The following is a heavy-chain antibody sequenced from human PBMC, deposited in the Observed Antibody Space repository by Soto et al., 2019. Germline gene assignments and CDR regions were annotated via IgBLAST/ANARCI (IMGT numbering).Heavy chain of an antibody. D-gene: IGHD3-3*01. Sequence: PGGSLRLSCAASGFTFSDYYMSWIRQAPGKGLEWVSYISSSSSYTNYADSVKGRFTISRDNAKNSLYLQMNSLRAEDTAVYYCARDHEGHDFWSGYYGWWGQGTTVTVSS. CDR2: ISSSSSYT. J-gene: IGHJ6*02. CDR3: ARDHEGHDFWSGYYGW. CDR1: GFTFSDYY. V-gene: IGHV3-11*06.